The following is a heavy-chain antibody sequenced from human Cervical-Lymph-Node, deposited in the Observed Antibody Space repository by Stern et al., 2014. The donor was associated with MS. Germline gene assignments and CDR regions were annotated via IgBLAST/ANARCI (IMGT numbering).Heavy chain of an antibody. D-gene: IGHD3-9*01. CDR2: VNPNSGDT. V-gene: IGHV1-8*01. J-gene: IGHJ6*02. CDR3: ARRRIAITNYGLDV. Sequence: QVQLMQSGAEVKKPGASVKVSCKSSGYTFTSYDINWVRQATGQGLEWMGWVNPNSGDTGYAQKFQGRVTMTRNTSISTAYMELNSLRSEDTAVYYCARRRIAITNYGLDVWGQGTTVTVSS. CDR1: GYTFTSYD.